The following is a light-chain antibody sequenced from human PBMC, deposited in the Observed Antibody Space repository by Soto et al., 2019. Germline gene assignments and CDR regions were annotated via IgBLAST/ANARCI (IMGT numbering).Light chain of an antibody. J-gene: IGKJ1*01. CDR2: KAS. V-gene: IGKV1-5*03. Sequence: DIQMTQSPSTLSASVGDRVTITCRASQNVNKWLAWFQQKPGKVPKPLIYKASTLKSGVPSRFSGSGSGTEFTLTISSLQPDDFAVYYCQQYNNWPRTCGQGTKVDI. CDR3: QQYNNWPRT. CDR1: QNVNKW.